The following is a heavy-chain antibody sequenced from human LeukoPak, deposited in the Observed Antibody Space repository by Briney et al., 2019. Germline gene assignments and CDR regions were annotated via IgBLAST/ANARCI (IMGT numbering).Heavy chain of an antibody. D-gene: IGHD6-13*01. Sequence: GGSLRLSCAASGFTFSSYWMSWVRQAPGKGLEWVANIKQDGSEKYYVDSVKGRFTISRDNAKNSLYLQMNSLRAEDTAVYYCARVTRRQQLVPYYFDYWAREPWSPSPQ. V-gene: IGHV3-7*01. J-gene: IGHJ4*02. CDR1: GFTFSSYW. CDR3: ARVTRRQQLVPYYFDY. CDR2: IKQDGSEK.